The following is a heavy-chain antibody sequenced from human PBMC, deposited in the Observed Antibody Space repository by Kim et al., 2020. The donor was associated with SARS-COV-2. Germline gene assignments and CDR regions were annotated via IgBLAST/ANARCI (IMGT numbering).Heavy chain of an antibody. D-gene: IGHD3-10*01. CDR3: ARDDYYGSGTYMPGSFDP. CDR1: GGSISSSSYY. CDR2: VYYSGMA. V-gene: IGHV4-39*07. Sequence: SETLSLTCTVSGGSISSSSYYWGWIRQPPGKGLEWIGTVYYSGMAYYSSSLRSRVTISVDTSENQFSLKLSSVTAADTAVYYCARDDYYGSGTYMPGSFDPWGQGTLVTVSS. J-gene: IGHJ5*02.